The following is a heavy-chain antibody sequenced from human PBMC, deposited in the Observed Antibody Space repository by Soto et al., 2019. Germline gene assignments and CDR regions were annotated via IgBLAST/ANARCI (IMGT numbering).Heavy chain of an antibody. D-gene: IGHD6-6*01. CDR3: ARSEYSSSSPYYYGMDV. CDR2: ISGSGGST. CDR1: GFTSSSYA. J-gene: IGHJ6*02. Sequence: GGSLRLSCAASGFTSSSYAMSWVRQAPGKGLEWVSAISGSGGSTYYADSVKGRFTISRDNSKNTLYLQMNSLRAEDTAVYYCARSEYSSSSPYYYGMDVWGQGTTVTVSS. V-gene: IGHV3-23*01.